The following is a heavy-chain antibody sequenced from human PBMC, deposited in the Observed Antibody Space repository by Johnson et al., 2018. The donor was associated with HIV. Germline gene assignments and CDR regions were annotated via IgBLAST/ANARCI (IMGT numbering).Heavy chain of an antibody. D-gene: IGHD2-21*01. J-gene: IGHJ3*02. CDR3: AGGGGCGGDCYSGYDAFDI. CDR2: ISYDGSNK. V-gene: IGHV3-30*04. Sequence: QVQLVESGGGVVQPGRSLRLSCAASGFTFSSYAMHWVRQAPGKGLEWVAVISYDGSNKYYADSVKGRFTISRDNSKNTLYLQMNSLRAEDTAVYYCAGGGGCGGDCYSGYDAFDIWGQGTMVTVSS. CDR1: GFTFSSYA.